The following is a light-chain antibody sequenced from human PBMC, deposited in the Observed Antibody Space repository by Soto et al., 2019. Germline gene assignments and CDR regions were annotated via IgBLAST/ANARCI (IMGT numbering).Light chain of an antibody. CDR3: AAWDDSLNWV. CDR2: SNN. Sequence: QLVLTQPPSASGTPGQRVIISCSGSSSNIGTYTVNWYQQLPGTAPKLIIYSNNQRPSGVPDRISGSKSGTSASLAISGLQSADEADYYCAAWDDSLNWVFGGGTKVTVL. J-gene: IGLJ3*02. V-gene: IGLV1-44*01. CDR1: SSNIGTYT.